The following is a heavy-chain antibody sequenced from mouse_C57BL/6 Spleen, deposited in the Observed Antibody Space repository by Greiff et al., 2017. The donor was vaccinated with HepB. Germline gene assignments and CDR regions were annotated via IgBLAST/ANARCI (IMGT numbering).Heavy chain of an antibody. Sequence: VQLKQSGTVLARPGASVKMSCKTSGYTFTSYWMHWVKQRPGQGLEWIGAIYPGNSDTSYNQKFKGKAKLTAVTSASTAYMELSSLTNEDSAVYYCTRADGNFYYYAMDYWGQGTSVTVSS. CDR1: GYTFTSYW. D-gene: IGHD2-1*01. V-gene: IGHV1-5*01. J-gene: IGHJ4*01. CDR3: TRADGNFYYYAMDY. CDR2: IYPGNSDT.